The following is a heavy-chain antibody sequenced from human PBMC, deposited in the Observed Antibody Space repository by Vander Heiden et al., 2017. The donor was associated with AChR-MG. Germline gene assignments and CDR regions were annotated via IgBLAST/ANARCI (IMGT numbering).Heavy chain of an antibody. CDR3: ARWAHLWFRESPTRDWFDP. CDR2: IYPGDSDT. J-gene: IGHJ5*02. D-gene: IGHD3-10*01. CDR1: GSSSTSYW. V-gene: IGHV5-51*01. Sequence: EVQLVQSGAEVKKPGESLQISCKGSGSSSTSYWIGGVSQMPGKGLEWMGIIYPGDSDTRDSPSFQGQVTISADKSISTAYLQWSSLKASDTAMYYCARWAHLWFRESPTRDWFDPWGQGTLVTVSS.